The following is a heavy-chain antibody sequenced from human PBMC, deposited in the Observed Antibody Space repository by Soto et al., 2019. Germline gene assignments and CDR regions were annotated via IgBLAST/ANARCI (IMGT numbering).Heavy chain of an antibody. V-gene: IGHV4-39*01. Sequence: SETLSLTCTVTGDCISSRSYYWGWIRRPPGKGLEWIGSIYYSGSTYNNPSLRSRVSMSIDTSKDQFSLKLKSVTAADTALYFCARQRTSVVTQAYFDVWGAGSLVTVSS. CDR1: GDCISSRSYY. J-gene: IGHJ4*02. CDR3: ARQRTSVVTQAYFDV. CDR2: IYYSGST. D-gene: IGHD2-21*02.